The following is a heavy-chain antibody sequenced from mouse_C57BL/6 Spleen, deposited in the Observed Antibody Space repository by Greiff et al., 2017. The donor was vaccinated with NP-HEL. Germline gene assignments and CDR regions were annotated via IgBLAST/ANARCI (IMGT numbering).Heavy chain of an antibody. CDR3: ARSVYGNTWFAY. CDR2: IYPGSGST. D-gene: IGHD2-1*01. V-gene: IGHV1-55*01. Sequence: QVQLQQPGAELVKPGASVKMSCKASGYTFTSYWITWVKQRPGQGLEWIGDIYPGSGSTNYNEKFKSKATLTVDTSSSTAYMQLSSLTSEDSAVYYCARSVYGNTWFAYWGQGTLSLSLQ. CDR1: GYTFTSYW. J-gene: IGHJ3*01.